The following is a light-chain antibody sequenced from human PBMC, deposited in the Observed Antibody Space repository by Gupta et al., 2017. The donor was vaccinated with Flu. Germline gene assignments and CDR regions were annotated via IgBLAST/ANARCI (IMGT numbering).Light chain of an antibody. J-gene: IGLJ3*02. CDR1: SSNIGGHY. CDR3: GTWDSSLSAGG. Sequence: QSMFTQPPSVSAAPGQQVTISCSGSSSNIGGHYVSWYQQVPGTAPKLLIYEDDKRPSGIPDRFSASKSGTSATLGITGLQTGDEADYYGGTWDSSLSAGGFGGGTKLTVL. V-gene: IGLV1-51*02. CDR2: EDD.